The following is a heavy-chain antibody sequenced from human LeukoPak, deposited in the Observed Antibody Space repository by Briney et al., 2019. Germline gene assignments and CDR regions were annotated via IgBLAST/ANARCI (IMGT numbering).Heavy chain of an antibody. V-gene: IGHV3-23*01. D-gene: IGHD2-2*01. CDR3: AKGKIVVVPAPVDY. Sequence: GGSLRLSCAASGFTFSSCAMSWVRQAPGKGLEWVSVISGSGGSTYYADSVKGRFTISRDNSKNTLYLQMNSLRAEDTAVYYCAKGKIVVVPAPVDYWGQGTLVTVSS. J-gene: IGHJ4*02. CDR1: GFTFSSCA. CDR2: ISGSGGST.